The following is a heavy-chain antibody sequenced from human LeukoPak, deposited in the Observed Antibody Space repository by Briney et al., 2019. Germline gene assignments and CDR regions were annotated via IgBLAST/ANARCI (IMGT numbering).Heavy chain of an antibody. D-gene: IGHD3-10*01. CDR3: ARDPSTYYYGSGSYLFYGMDV. V-gene: IGHV3-66*01. Sequence: SGGSLRLSCAASGFTVSSNYMSWVRQAPGKGLEWVSVIYSGGSTYYADSVKGRFTISRDNSKNTLYLQMNSLTAEDTAVYYCARDPSTYYYGSGSYLFYGMDVWGQGTTVTVSS. CDR1: GFTVSSNY. J-gene: IGHJ6*02. CDR2: IYSGGST.